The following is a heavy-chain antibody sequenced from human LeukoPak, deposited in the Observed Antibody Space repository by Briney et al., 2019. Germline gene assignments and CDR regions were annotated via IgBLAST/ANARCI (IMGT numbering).Heavy chain of an antibody. Sequence: PSQTLSLTCTVSGGSISGGGYYWSWIRQHPGKGREWIWYIYYSASTYYNPSLKSRVTISVDTSKNQFSLKLSSVTAADTAVYYCATMTNPPYYYYMDVWGKGTTVTVSS. CDR2: IYYSAST. D-gene: IGHD1-14*01. CDR1: GGSISGGGYY. J-gene: IGHJ6*03. V-gene: IGHV4-31*03. CDR3: ATMTNPPYYYYMDV.